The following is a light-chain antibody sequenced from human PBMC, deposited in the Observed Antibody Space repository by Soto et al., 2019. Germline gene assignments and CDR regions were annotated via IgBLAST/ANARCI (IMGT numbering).Light chain of an antibody. CDR2: DAY. CDR3: QQYNNWPIT. V-gene: IGKV3D-15*01. Sequence: EIVMTQSPATLSVSPGEGAALSCRASQSVSSNLAWYQQKPGQAPRLLIYDAYNRATGIPARFSGSGSGTAFTLTISRLEPEDFAVYYCQQYNNWPITFGQGTRLENK. CDR1: QSVSSN. J-gene: IGKJ5*01.